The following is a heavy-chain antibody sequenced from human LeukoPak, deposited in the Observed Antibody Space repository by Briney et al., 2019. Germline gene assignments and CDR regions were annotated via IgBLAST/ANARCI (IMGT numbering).Heavy chain of an antibody. V-gene: IGHV3-23*01. D-gene: IGHD2-2*01. CDR3: ARRLVVPAAKFFDY. J-gene: IGHJ4*02. CDR2: ISGSGGST. CDR1: GFTFSSYA. Sequence: PGGSLRLSCAASGFTFSSYAMSWVRQAPGKGLEWVSAISGSGGSTYYADSVKGRFTISRGNSKNTLYLQMNSLRAEDTAVYYCARRLVVPAAKFFDYWGQGTLVTVSS.